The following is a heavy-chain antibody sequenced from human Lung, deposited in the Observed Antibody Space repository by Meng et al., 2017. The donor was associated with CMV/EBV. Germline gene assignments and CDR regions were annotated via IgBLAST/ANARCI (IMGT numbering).Heavy chain of an antibody. J-gene: IGHJ6*02. CDR2: IRYDGKNK. V-gene: IGHV3-30*02. Sequence: GGPLRLXCAASGFTFSSYGTHWVRQAPGKGLEWVAFIRYDGKNKYYADSVKGRFTISRDNSKNTLYLQMNSLRAEDTAVYYCAKADGYRYGNYYYYGMDVWXQGTXVTVSS. D-gene: IGHD5-18*01. CDR1: GFTFSSYG. CDR3: AKADGYRYGNYYYYGMDV.